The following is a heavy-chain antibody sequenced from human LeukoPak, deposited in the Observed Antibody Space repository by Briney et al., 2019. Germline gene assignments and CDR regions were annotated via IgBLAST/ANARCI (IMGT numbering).Heavy chain of an antibody. CDR3: AKDYCRDGNCPFPFLDS. D-gene: IGHD2-15*01. CDR1: GFTLTNHG. V-gene: IGHV3-23*01. Sequence: SGGSLRLSCAVSGFTLTNHGVSWVRQAPGKGLEWVSIITGTGGRYYGDSVKGRFILSRDNSKNTVYMQMSSLRAEDTATYYCAKDYCRDGNCPFPFLDSWGQGTLVTASS. CDR2: ITGTGGR. J-gene: IGHJ4*02.